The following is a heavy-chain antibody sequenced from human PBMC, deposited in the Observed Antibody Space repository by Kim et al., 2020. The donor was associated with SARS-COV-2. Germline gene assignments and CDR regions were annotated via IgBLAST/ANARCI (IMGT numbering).Heavy chain of an antibody. CDR2: ISGSGDGT. Sequence: GGSLILSCAASGFSFSSYAMSWVRQAPGKGLEWVSVISGSGDGTYYADSVKGRFTISRDNSKNTLYLQMKSLRAEDTAVYYCAKKQHGTGKPFDYWGQGTLVTVSS. D-gene: IGHD3-9*01. CDR1: GFSFSSYA. CDR3: AKKQHGTGKPFDY. V-gene: IGHV3-23*01. J-gene: IGHJ4*02.